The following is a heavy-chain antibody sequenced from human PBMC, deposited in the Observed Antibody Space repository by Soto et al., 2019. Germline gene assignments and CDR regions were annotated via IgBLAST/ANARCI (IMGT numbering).Heavy chain of an antibody. CDR2: IWYDGSNK. J-gene: IGHJ6*02. Sequence: QVQLVESGGGVVQPGRSLRLSCAASGFTFSSYGMHWVRQAPGKGLEWVAVIWYDGSNKYYADSVKGRFTISRDNSKNTLYLQMNSLSAADTAVYYCARDPGRNYGMDVWGQGTTVTVSS. CDR3: ARDPGRNYGMDV. CDR1: GFTFSSYG. V-gene: IGHV3-33*01.